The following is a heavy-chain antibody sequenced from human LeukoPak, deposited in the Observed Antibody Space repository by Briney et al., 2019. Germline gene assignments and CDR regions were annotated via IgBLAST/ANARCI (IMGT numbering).Heavy chain of an antibody. Sequence: GGSLRLSCAASGFTFSSYGMHWVRQAPGKGLEWVVFIRYDGSNKYYADSVKGRFTISRDNSKNTLYLQMNSLRAEDTAVYYCAKDAVQLERRDYYYYMDVWGKGTTVTISS. CDR3: AKDAVQLERRDYYYYMDV. J-gene: IGHJ6*03. CDR1: GFTFSSYG. CDR2: IRYDGSNK. D-gene: IGHD1-1*01. V-gene: IGHV3-30*02.